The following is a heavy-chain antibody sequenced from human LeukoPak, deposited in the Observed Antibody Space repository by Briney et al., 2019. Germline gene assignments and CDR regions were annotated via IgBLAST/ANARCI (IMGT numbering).Heavy chain of an antibody. J-gene: IGHJ4*02. CDR2: IRSKAYGGTT. V-gene: IGHV3-49*04. CDR1: GFTFGDYA. D-gene: IGHD3-10*01. Sequence: PGGSLRLSCTASGFTFGDYAMSWVRRAPGKGLEWVGFIRSKAYGGTTEYAASVKGRFTISRDDSKSIAYLQMNSLKTEDTAVYYCTRVAVRGVLDYWGQGTLVTVSS. CDR3: TRVAVRGVLDY.